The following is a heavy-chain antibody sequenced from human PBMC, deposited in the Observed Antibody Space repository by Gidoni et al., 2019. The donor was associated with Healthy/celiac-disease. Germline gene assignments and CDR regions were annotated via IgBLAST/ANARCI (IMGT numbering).Heavy chain of an antibody. Sequence: QVQLQESGPGLVKPSETLSLTCTVSGYSISSGYYWGWIRQPPGKGLEWIGSIYHSGSTYYNPSLKSRVTISVETSKNQFSLKLSSVTAADTAVYYCARVVYDFWSGYYRGVNYFDYWGQGTLVTVSS. CDR3: ARVVYDFWSGYYRGVNYFDY. CDR2: IYHSGST. D-gene: IGHD3-3*01. CDR1: GYSISSGYY. J-gene: IGHJ4*02. V-gene: IGHV4-38-2*02.